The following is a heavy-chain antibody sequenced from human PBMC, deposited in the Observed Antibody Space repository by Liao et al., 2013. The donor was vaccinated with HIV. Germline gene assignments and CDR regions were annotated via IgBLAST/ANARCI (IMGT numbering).Heavy chain of an antibody. J-gene: IGHJ4*02. CDR2: VATSGTA. D-gene: IGHD2-15*01. CDR1: GGSISSGSYY. V-gene: IGHV4-61*02. Sequence: QVQLQESGPGLVKTSQTLSLTCSVSGGSISSGSYYWSWLRQPAGKGLEWIGRVATSGTANYSPSLKSRVTISVDTSKNQFSLKLSSVTAADTAVYYCARDGYCSGGSCYDYWGQGTLVTVSS. CDR3: ARDGYCSGGSCYDY.